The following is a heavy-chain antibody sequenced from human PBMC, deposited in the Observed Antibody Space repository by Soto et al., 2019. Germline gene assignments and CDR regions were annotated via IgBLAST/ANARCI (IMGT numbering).Heavy chain of an antibody. D-gene: IGHD5-12*01. J-gene: IGHJ6*02. CDR1: GYTFTGYY. Sequence: ASVKVSCKASGYTFTGYYMHWVRQAPGQGLEWMGWINPNSGGTNYAQKFQGWVTMTRDTSISTAYMELSRLRSDDTAVYCWARGGVVRLETGAGYYYGMDVWGQGTTVTVSS. CDR3: ARGGVVRLETGAGYYYGMDV. CDR2: INPNSGGT. V-gene: IGHV1-2*04.